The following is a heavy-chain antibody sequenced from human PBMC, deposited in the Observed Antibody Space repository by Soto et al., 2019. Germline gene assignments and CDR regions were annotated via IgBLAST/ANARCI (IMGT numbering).Heavy chain of an antibody. D-gene: IGHD6-13*01. CDR2: IYYSGST. V-gene: IGHV4-59*01. CDR3: ARGVGSGIAAS. J-gene: IGHJ2*01. CDR1: GGSISSYY. Sequence: QVQLQESGPGLVKPSETLSLTCTVSGGSISSYYWSWIRQPPGKGLEWIGYIYYSGSTNYTPSLKSRVTISVDTSKNQFSLKLSSVTAADTAVYYCARGVGSGIAASWGGGTLVTVSS.